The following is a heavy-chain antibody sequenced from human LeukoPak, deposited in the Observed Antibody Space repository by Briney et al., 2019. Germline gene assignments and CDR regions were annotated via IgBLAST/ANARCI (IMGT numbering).Heavy chain of an antibody. CDR1: GFTFSSYS. Sequence: GGSLRLSCAASGFTFSSYSMNWIRQAPGKGLEWVSYISSSSSTIYYADSVKGRFTISRDNPKSTLYLQMNSLRAEDTAVYYCARARVAVAGSYYFDYWGQGTLVTVSS. D-gene: IGHD6-19*01. J-gene: IGHJ4*02. CDR3: ARARVAVAGSYYFDY. CDR2: ISSSSSTI. V-gene: IGHV3-48*01.